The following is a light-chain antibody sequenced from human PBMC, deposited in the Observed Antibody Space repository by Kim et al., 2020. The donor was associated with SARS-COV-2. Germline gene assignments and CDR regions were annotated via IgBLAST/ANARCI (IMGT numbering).Light chain of an antibody. CDR1: SSNIGAGYD. V-gene: IGLV1-40*01. CDR2: GNN. CDR3: QSYDSSLSGSYV. Sequence: QSVLTQLPSVSGAPGQRVTLSCTGSSSNIGAGYDVHWYQQLPGTAPKLLIFGNNNRPSGVPDRFSGSKSGTSASLAITGLQAEDEADYYCQSYDSSLSGSYVFGTGTKVTVL. J-gene: IGLJ1*01.